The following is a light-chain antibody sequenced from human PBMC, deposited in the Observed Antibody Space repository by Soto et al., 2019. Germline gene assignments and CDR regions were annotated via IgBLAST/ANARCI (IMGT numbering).Light chain of an antibody. V-gene: IGKV3-20*01. Sequence: IVLTQSPGTLSLSPGERATLSCRASQNIGTYLAWYQHKPGQAPSVLIFAASTRANGVPDRFSGSGSGTDFTLTNSRLDPADFAVYYCQQYGTSPRWTFGQGTKVEIK. CDR2: AAS. CDR1: QNIGTY. J-gene: IGKJ1*01. CDR3: QQYGTSPRWT.